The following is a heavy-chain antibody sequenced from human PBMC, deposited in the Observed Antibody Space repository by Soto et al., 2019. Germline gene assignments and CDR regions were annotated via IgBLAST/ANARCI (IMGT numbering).Heavy chain of an antibody. V-gene: IGHV3-30*18. CDR3: AKTYDILTGPSPFDY. CDR2: ISYDGSNK. CDR1: GLTFSSYG. Sequence: PGGSLRLSCAASGLTFSSYGMHWVRQAPGKGLEWVAVISYDGSNKYYADSVKGRFTISRDNSKNTLYLQMNSLRAEDTAVYYCAKTYDILTGPSPFDYWGQGTLVTVSS. D-gene: IGHD3-9*01. J-gene: IGHJ4*02.